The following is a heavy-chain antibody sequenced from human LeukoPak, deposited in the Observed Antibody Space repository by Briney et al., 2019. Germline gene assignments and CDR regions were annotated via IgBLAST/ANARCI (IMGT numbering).Heavy chain of an antibody. CDR3: ARDPRYFGYYYGMDV. V-gene: IGHV3-66*01. CDR1: GFTVSSKY. Sequence: GGSLRLSCAASGFTVSSKYMSWVRQAPGKGLEWVSVIYSGGSTYYADFVKGRFTISRDNSKNTLYLQMNSLRAEDTAVYYCARDPRYFGYYYGMDVWGQGTTVTVSS. CDR2: IYSGGST. J-gene: IGHJ6*02. D-gene: IGHD3-9*01.